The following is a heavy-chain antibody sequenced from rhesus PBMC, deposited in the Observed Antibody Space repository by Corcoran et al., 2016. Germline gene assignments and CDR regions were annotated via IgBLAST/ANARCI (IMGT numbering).Heavy chain of an antibody. J-gene: IGHJ4*01. CDR1: GGALNSGYYY. CDR3: ARDRYCSGGFCSSLGY. V-gene: IGHV4-122*02. CDR2: ITYSGTT. D-gene: IGHD2-39*02. Sequence: QVQLQESGPGLVKPSETLSLTCAVSGGALNSGYYYWSWIRQPPGKGLEWIGYITYSGTTGYNPSLKSRIIISRDTSKNQLSLTLSSVTAADTAVYYCARDRYCSGGFCSSLGYWGQGVLVTVSS.